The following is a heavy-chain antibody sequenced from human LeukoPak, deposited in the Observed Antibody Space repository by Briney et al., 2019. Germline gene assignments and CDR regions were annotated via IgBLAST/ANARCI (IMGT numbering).Heavy chain of an antibody. J-gene: IGHJ4*02. CDR1: GGSFSGYY. CDR3: ARTTPENIVVVPAALYYFDY. Sequence: SETLSLTRAVYGGSFSGYYWSWIRQPPGKGLEWIGEINHSGSTNYNPSLKSRVTISVATSKNQFSLKLSSVTAADTAVYYCARTTPENIVVVPAALYYFDYWGQGTLVTASS. V-gene: IGHV4-34*01. CDR2: INHSGST. D-gene: IGHD2-2*01.